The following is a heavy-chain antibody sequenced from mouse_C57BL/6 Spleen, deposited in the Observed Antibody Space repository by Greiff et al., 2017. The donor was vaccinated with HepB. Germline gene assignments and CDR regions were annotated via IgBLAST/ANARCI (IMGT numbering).Heavy chain of an antibody. D-gene: IGHD4-1*01. Sequence: VQLQQSGPELVKPGASVKISCKASGYAFSSSWMNWVKQRPGKGLEWIGRIYPGDGDTNYNGKFKGKATLTADKSSSTAYMQLSSLTSEDSAVYFCAPNWDGNAMDYWGQGTSVTVSS. V-gene: IGHV1-82*01. J-gene: IGHJ4*01. CDR2: IYPGDGDT. CDR1: GYAFSSSW. CDR3: APNWDGNAMDY.